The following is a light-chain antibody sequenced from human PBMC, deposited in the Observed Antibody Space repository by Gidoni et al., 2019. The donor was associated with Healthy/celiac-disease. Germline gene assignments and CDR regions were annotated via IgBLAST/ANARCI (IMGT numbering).Light chain of an antibody. Sequence: QAGLTQPPSVSKGLRQTATPTCTGNSNNVGNQGAAWLQQHQGHPPKLLSYRNNTRPSGISERLSASRSGNTASLTITGLQPEDEADYYCSAWDSSLSAVIFGGGTKLTVL. CDR1: SNNVGNQG. V-gene: IGLV10-54*01. CDR3: SAWDSSLSAVI. J-gene: IGLJ2*01. CDR2: RNN.